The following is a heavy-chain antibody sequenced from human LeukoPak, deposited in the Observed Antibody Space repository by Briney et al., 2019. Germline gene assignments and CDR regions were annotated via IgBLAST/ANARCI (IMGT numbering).Heavy chain of an antibody. CDR1: GGSISSGGYY. J-gene: IGHJ4*02. Sequence: SETLSLTCTVSGGSISSGGYYWSWIRQHPGKGLEWIGEINHSGSTNYNPSLKSRVTISVDTSKNQFSLKLSSVTAADTAVYYCARGRPKSRGYSYEYYFDYWGQGTLVTVSS. CDR3: ARGRPKSRGYSYEYYFDY. V-gene: IGHV4-39*07. D-gene: IGHD5-18*01. CDR2: INHSGST.